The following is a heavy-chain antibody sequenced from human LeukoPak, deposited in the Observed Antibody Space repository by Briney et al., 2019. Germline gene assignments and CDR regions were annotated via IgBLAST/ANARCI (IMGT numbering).Heavy chain of an antibody. CDR3: ARDRLGMAHDY. D-gene: IGHD5-24*01. V-gene: IGHV4-31*03. CDR1: GGSISSGGNY. J-gene: IGHJ4*02. CDR2: IYYSGST. Sequence: SETLSLTCTVSGGSISSGGNYWSRIRQHPGKGLEWIGYIYYSGSTYYNPSLKSRVTISVDTSKNQFSLKLRSVTAADTAVYYCARDRLGMAHDYWGQGTLVTVSS.